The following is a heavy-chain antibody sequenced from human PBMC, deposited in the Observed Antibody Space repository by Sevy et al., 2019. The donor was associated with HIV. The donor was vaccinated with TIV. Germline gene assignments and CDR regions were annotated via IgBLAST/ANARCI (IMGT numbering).Heavy chain of an antibody. CDR3: NGDRSYDILTGYSWTYYYYGMDV. CDR1: GFTFGDYA. Sequence: GGSLRLSCTASGFTFGDYAMSWFRQAPGKGLEWVGFIRSKAYGGTTEYAASVKGRFTISRDDSKSIAYLQMNSLKTEDTAVYYCNGDRSYDILTGYSWTYYYYGMDVWGQGTTVTVSS. V-gene: IGHV3-49*03. D-gene: IGHD3-9*01. CDR2: IRSKAYGGTT. J-gene: IGHJ6*02.